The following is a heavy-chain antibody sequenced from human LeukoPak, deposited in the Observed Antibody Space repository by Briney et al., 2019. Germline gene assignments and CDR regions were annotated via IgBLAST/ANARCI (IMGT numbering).Heavy chain of an antibody. J-gene: IGHJ3*02. V-gene: IGHV4-4*07. CDR1: XGXXSSYX. CDR2: IYTSGST. Sequence: SETLSLTCTVSXGXXSSYXWXWIRQXXXXXXEXIGRIYTSGSTNYNPSLKSRVTMSVDTSKNQFSLKLSSVTAADTAVYYCARGDYSGAFDIWGQGTMVTVSS. CDR3: ARGDYSGAFDI. D-gene: IGHD4-4*01.